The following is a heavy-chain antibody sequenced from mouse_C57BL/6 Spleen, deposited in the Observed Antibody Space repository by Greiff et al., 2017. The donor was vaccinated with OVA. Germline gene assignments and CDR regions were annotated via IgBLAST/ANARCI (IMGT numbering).Heavy chain of an antibody. CDR2: IYPGDGDT. J-gene: IGHJ3*01. Sequence: QVQLKQSGPELVKPGASVKISCKASGYAFSSSWMNWVEQRPGKGLEWIGRIYPGDGDTNYNGKFKGKATLTADKSSSTAYMQLSSLTSEDSAVYFCARGDYDYDRTWFAYWGQGTLVTVSA. CDR1: GYAFSSSW. D-gene: IGHD2-4*01. V-gene: IGHV1-82*01. CDR3: ARGDYDYDRTWFAY.